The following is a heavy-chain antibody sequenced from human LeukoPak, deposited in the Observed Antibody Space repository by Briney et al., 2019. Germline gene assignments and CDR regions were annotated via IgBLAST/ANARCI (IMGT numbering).Heavy chain of an antibody. CDR2: IYYRGST. J-gene: IGHJ4*02. CDR3: ARTNDYYDSSGYPTD. CDR1: GGSISSYY. Sequence: SETLSLTCTVSGGSISSYYWSWIRQPPGKGLEWIGYIYYRGSTNYNPSLKSRVTISVDTSKNQFSLKLSSVTAADTAVYYCARTNDYYDSSGYPTDWGQGTLVTVSS. V-gene: IGHV4-59*01. D-gene: IGHD3-22*01.